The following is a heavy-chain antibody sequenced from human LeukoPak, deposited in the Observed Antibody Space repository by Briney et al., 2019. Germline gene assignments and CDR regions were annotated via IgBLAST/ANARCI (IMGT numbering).Heavy chain of an antibody. CDR2: INPSAGST. Sequence: ASVKVSCKASGYTFTKYYIHWVRQAPGQGLEWMGIINPSAGSTNYAQKFQGRVTLTRDTSTSTVYMNVSNLRSEDTAVYYCARESLGSYKTVVIVARGHDAFDMWGQGTMVTVSS. D-gene: IGHD3-22*01. CDR3: ARESLGSYKTVVIVARGHDAFDM. J-gene: IGHJ3*02. V-gene: IGHV1-46*01. CDR1: GYTFTKYY.